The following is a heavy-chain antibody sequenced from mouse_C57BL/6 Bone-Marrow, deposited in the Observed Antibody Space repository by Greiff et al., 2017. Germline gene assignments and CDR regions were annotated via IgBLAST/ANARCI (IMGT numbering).Heavy chain of an antibody. CDR1: GYAFSSSW. CDR3: ARSPITAVVEGFAY. Sequence: VQLQQSGPELVKPGASVKISCKASGYAFSSSWMNWVKPRPGKGLEWIGRIYPGDGDTHYNGKFKGKATLTADKSSSTAYMQLSSLTSEDSAVYFCARSPITAVVEGFAYWGQGTLVTVAA. J-gene: IGHJ3*01. V-gene: IGHV1-82*01. CDR2: IYPGDGDT. D-gene: IGHD1-1*01.